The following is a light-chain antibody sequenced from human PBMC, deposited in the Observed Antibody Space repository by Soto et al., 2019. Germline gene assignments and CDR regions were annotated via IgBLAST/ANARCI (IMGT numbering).Light chain of an antibody. CDR1: QSIGSL. J-gene: IGKJ1*01. V-gene: IGKV1-5*01. Sequence: DIQITQSPSTLSASVGDRVTITCRASQSIGSLLAWYQQKPGRAPKLLIYAASSLESGVPSRFSGSGSGTEFTLTISSLQPDDFATYYCQQYDSYPWTFGQGTKVDIK. CDR3: QQYDSYPWT. CDR2: AAS.